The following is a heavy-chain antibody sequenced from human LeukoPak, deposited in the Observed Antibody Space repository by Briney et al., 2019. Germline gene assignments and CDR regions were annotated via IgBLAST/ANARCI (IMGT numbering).Heavy chain of an antibody. CDR3: ARDLRTVAYYYYYGMDV. V-gene: IGHV1-46*01. Sequence: ASVKVSCKTSGYTFTSYYMHWVRQAPGHGLEWMGIINPSGGGTSYAQKFQGRVTMTRDTSTSTVYMELSSLRSEDTAVYYCARDLRTVAYYYYYGMDVWGQGTTVTVSS. CDR2: INPSGGGT. J-gene: IGHJ6*02. D-gene: IGHD4-23*01. CDR1: GYTFTSYY.